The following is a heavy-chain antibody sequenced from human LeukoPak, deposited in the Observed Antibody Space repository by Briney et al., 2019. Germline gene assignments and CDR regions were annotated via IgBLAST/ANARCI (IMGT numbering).Heavy chain of an antibody. CDR1: GFTFSSYW. J-gene: IGHJ4*02. V-gene: IGHV3-74*01. Sequence: GGSLRLSCAASGFTFSSYWMHGVRQAPGKGLVWVSRINTDGSSTSYADSVKGRFTISRDNAKNTLYLQMNSLRAEDTAVYYCARDRAATGFDYWGQGTLVTVSS. CDR2: INTDGSST. D-gene: IGHD6-25*01. CDR3: ARDRAATGFDY.